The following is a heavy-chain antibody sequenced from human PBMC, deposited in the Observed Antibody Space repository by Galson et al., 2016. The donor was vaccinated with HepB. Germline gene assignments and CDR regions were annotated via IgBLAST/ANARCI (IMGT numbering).Heavy chain of an antibody. D-gene: IGHD5-24*01. Sequence: SETLSLTCTVSGGSISSSSSYWDWIRQPPGKGLEWIGSIYYSGNTYYNPSLKSRVTISVDTSKNQFSLKLSSVTAADTAVYYYARNERRWLHSPYYFDSWGQGTLVTVSS. CDR1: GGSISSSSSY. CDR2: IYYSGNT. J-gene: IGHJ4*02. CDR3: ARNERRWLHSPYYFDS. V-gene: IGHV4-39*01.